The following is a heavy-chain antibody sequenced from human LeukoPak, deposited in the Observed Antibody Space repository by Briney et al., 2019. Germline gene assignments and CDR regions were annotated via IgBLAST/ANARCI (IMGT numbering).Heavy chain of an antibody. J-gene: IGHJ4*02. CDR2: ISAYNGNT. Sequence: ASVKVSCKASGYTFTSYYMHWVRQAPGQGLEWMGWISAYNGNTNYAQKLQGRVTMTTDTSTSTAYMGLRSLRSDDTAVYYCARALGYCSSTSCLYDYWGQGTLVTVSS. CDR3: ARALGYCSSTSCLYDY. CDR1: GYTFTSYY. V-gene: IGHV1-18*04. D-gene: IGHD2-2*01.